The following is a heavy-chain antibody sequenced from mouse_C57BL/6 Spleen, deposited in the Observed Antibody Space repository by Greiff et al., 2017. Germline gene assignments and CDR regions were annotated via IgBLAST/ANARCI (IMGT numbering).Heavy chain of an antibody. CDR3: ARDWYFDY. CDR2: INPSTGGT. D-gene: IGHD4-1*01. V-gene: IGHV1-42*01. CDR1: GYSFTGYY. J-gene: IGHJ2*01. Sequence: EVQLQQSGPELVTPGASVKISCKASGYSFTGYYMNWVKQSPEKSLEWIGEINPSTGGTTYNQKFKAKATLTVDKSSSTAYMQLKGLTSEDSAVYYCARDWYFDYWGQGTTLTVSS.